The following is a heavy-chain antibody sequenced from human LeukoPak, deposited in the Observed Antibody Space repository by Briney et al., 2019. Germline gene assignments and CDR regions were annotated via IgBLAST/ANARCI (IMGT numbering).Heavy chain of an antibody. CDR2: INEDGSET. J-gene: IGHJ4*02. Sequence: GGSLRLSCAASGSTFSWSWMDWVRQAPGKGLEWVANINEDGSETSYVDSVKGRFTISRDNAKNSLYLQMDSLRVEDTAIYYCTKSLDYWGQGTLVTVSS. V-gene: IGHV3-7*01. CDR3: TKSLDY. CDR1: GSTFSWSW.